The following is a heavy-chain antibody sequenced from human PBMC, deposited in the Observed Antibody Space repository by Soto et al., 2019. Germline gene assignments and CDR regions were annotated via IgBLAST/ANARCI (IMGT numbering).Heavy chain of an antibody. CDR1: GYTLTNYG. CDR2: ISAYNGHA. J-gene: IGHJ6*03. Sequence: QVQLVQSGGEVKNPGASVKVSCKAFGYTLTNYGISWVRQAPGQGLEWMGWISAYNGHANYAQKFQGRVILTTARPTNTAYMELRSLGSDDTAEYYCAREGYCSSSMCYGGYYYMDVWAKGPLSPSP. D-gene: IGHD2-2*01. V-gene: IGHV1-18*01. CDR3: AREGYCSSSMCYGGYYYMDV.